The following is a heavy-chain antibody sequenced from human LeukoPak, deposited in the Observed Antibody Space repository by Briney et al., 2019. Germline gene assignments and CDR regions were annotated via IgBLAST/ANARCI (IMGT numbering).Heavy chain of an antibody. J-gene: IGHJ4*02. D-gene: IGHD5-24*01. CDR2: IYYSGST. Sequence: SETLSLTCAVSGGSISSSSYYWGWIRQPPGKGLEWIGSIYYSGSTYYNPSLKSRVTISVDTSKNQFSLKLSSVTAADTAVYYCARGWEMATYLDYWGQGTLVTVSS. V-gene: IGHV4-39*07. CDR1: GGSISSSSYY. CDR3: ARGWEMATYLDY.